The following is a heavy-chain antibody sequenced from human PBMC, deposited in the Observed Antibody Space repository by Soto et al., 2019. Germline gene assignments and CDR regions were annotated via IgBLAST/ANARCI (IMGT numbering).Heavy chain of an antibody. CDR2: ISGSGGST. Sequence: TFSSYAMSWVRQAPGKGLEWVSAISGSGGSTYYADSVKGRFTISRDNSKNTLYLQMNSLRAEDTAVYYCAKGGYCGGDCYMYYFDYWGQGTLVTVSS. J-gene: IGHJ4*02. V-gene: IGHV3-23*01. D-gene: IGHD2-21*02. CDR1: TFSSYA. CDR3: AKGGYCGGDCYMYYFDY.